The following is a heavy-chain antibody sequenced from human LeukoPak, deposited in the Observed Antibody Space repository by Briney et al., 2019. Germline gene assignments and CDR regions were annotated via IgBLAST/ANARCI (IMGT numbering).Heavy chain of an antibody. D-gene: IGHD3-10*01. J-gene: IGHJ5*02. CDR2: INHSGST. V-gene: IGHV4-34*01. CDR3: ALEGGSGSSWFDP. Sequence: SETLSLTCAVYGGSFSGYYWSWIRQPPGKGLEWIGEINHSGSTNYNPSLKSRVTISVDTSKNQFSLKLSSVTAADTAVYYCALEGGSGSSWFDPWGQGTPVTVSS. CDR1: GGSFSGYY.